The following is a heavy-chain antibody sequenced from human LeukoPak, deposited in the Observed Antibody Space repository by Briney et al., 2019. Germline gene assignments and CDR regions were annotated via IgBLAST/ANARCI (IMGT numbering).Heavy chain of an antibody. V-gene: IGHV6-1*01. J-gene: IGHJ4*02. CDR1: GDTFSSSSAA. D-gene: IGHD3/OR15-3a*01. Sequence: RSQTLSLTCAISGDTFSSSSAAWNWIRQSPWRGLEWLGRTYYRSKWYVDYAVSVKSRITISPDTSKNPFSLHLNPVTPEDTAVYYCARDGDWDQFDYWGQGTLVTVSS. CDR3: ARDGDWDQFDY. CDR2: TYYRSKWYV.